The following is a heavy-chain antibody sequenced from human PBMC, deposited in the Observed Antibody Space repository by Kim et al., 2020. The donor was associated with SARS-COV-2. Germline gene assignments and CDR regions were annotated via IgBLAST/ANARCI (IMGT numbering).Heavy chain of an antibody. J-gene: IGHJ2*01. Sequence: LGLANYAQKVHGRATVTADKSPSTAYMELSSRRSEDTAVYYCARVDTAWDLWGRGTLVTVSS. D-gene: IGHD5-18*01. CDR3: ARVDTAWDL. V-gene: IGHV1-69*02. CDR2: LGLA.